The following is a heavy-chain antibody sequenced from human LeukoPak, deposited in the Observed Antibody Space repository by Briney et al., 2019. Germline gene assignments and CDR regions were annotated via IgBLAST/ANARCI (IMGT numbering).Heavy chain of an antibody. V-gene: IGHV1-69*04. CDR2: IIPILGIA. CDR1: GYTFTSYG. J-gene: IGHJ5*02. D-gene: IGHD3-3*01. Sequence: SAKVSCKASGYTFTSYGISWVRQAPGQGLEWMGRIIPILGIANYAQKFQGRVTITADKSTSTAYMELSSLRSEDTAVYYCARDLAGGTIFGVVITGDWFDPWGQGTLVTVSS. CDR3: ARDLAGGTIFGVVITGDWFDP.